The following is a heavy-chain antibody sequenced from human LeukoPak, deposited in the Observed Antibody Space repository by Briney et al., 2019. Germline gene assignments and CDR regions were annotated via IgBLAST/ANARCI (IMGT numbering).Heavy chain of an antibody. CDR3: AREVTIGNWFDP. CDR1: GGTFSSYA. CDR2: IIPIFGTA. V-gene: IGHV1-69*01. Sequence: SVKVSCKASGGTFSSYAISWVRQAPGQGLEWMGGIIPIFGTANYAQKFQGRVTITADESTSTAYMELSSLRSEDTAVYYCAREVTIGNWFDPLGQGTLVTVSS. D-gene: IGHD3-16*01. J-gene: IGHJ5*02.